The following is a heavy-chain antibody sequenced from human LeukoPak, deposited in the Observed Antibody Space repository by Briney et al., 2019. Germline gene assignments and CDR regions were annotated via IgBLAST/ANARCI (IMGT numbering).Heavy chain of an antibody. J-gene: IGHJ4*02. V-gene: IGHV4-4*07. D-gene: IGHD5-18*01. CDR3: ARAVGAWIQLWPTVYFDY. CDR2: IYTSGST. CDR1: GGSISSYY. Sequence: PSETLSLTCTVSGGSISSYYWSWIRQPAGKGLEWIGRIYTSGSTNYNPSLKSRVTMSVDTSKNQFSLKLSSVTAADTAVYYCARAVGAWIQLWPTVYFDYWGQGALVTVSS.